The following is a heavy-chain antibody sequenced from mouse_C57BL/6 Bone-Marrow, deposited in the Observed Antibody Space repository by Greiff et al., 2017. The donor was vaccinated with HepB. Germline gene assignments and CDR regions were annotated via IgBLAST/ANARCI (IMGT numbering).Heavy chain of an antibody. CDR2: IYPGSGST. V-gene: IGHV1-55*01. Sequence: VQLQQPGAELVKPGASVKMSCKASGYTFTSYWITWVKQRPGQGLEWIGDIYPGSGSTNYNEKFKSKATLTVDTSSSTAYMQLSSLTSEDSAVYYCARCRYGSSYGYFDVWGTGTTVTVSS. J-gene: IGHJ1*03. CDR1: GYTFTSYW. D-gene: IGHD1-1*01. CDR3: ARCRYGSSYGYFDV.